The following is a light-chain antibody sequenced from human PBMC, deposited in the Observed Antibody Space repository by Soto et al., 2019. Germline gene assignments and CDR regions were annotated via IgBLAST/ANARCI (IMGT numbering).Light chain of an antibody. CDR3: QHYVNWPLA. Sequence: EVVMTQSPATLSVSPGERATLSCRASRGICSTLAWYQQKPGQTPRLLIYDTSTRPTGVPGRFIGSRSGTEFTLTITSLQSEDFAIYYCQHYVNWPLAFGGGTRVENK. CDR1: RGICST. J-gene: IGKJ4*01. CDR2: DTS. V-gene: IGKV3-15*01.